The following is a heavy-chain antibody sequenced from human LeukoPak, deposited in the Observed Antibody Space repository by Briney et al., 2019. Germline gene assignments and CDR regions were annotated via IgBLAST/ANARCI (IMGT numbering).Heavy chain of an antibody. Sequence: PSETLSLTCTVSGGSISSGNYYWSWIRQPPGKGLEWIGYIYYSGSTNYNPSLKSRVTISVDTSKNQFSLKLSSVTAADTAVYYCARDRRYFDWLLGYMDVWGKGTTVTVSS. J-gene: IGHJ6*03. CDR1: GGSISSGNYY. V-gene: IGHV4-61*01. CDR2: IYYSGST. D-gene: IGHD3-9*01. CDR3: ARDRRYFDWLLGYMDV.